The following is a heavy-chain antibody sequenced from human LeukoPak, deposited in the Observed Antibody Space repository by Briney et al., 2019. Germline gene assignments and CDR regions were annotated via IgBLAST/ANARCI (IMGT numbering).Heavy chain of an antibody. CDR2: LSGSGGTT. Sequence: GGSLRLSCAASGFTFSTYAMSWIRQAPGKGLEWVSALSGSGGTTYYADSVKGWFTISRDSSKNTLYLQMNSLRAEDTAVYYCAKVLRYFDWSPHYYYGMDVWGQGTTVTASS. J-gene: IGHJ6*02. D-gene: IGHD3-9*01. V-gene: IGHV3-23*01. CDR1: GFTFSTYA. CDR3: AKVLRYFDWSPHYYYGMDV.